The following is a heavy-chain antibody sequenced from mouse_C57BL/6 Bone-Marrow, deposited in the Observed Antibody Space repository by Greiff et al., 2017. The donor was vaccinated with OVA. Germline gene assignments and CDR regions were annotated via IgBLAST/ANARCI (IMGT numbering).Heavy chain of an antibody. CDR1: GFNIKDDY. CDR3: TTFYGNGGAWSAY. V-gene: IGHV14-4*01. J-gene: IGHJ3*01. CDR2: IDPENGDT. Sequence: VQLKQSGAELVRPGASVKLSCTASGFNIKDDYMHWVKQRPEQGLEWIGWIDPENGDTEYASKFQGKATITADTSSNTAYLQLSSLTSEDTAVYYCTTFYGNGGAWSAYWGQGTLVTVSA. D-gene: IGHD2-1*01.